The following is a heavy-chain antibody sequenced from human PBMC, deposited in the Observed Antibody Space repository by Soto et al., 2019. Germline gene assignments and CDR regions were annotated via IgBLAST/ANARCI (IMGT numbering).Heavy chain of an antibody. CDR1: GGTFSSYA. D-gene: IGHD2-2*01. V-gene: IGHV1-69*01. Sequence: QVQLVQSGAEVKKPGSSVKVSCKASGGTFSSYAISWVRQAPGQGLEWMGGIIPISGTANYAQKFQGRVTITADESTSTVSMELSSLRSEDTAVYFCARSQGSSTSLDIYYYYYYGMDVWGQGNTVTVSS. CDR2: IIPISGTA. CDR3: ARSQGSSTSLDIYYYYYYGMDV. J-gene: IGHJ6*02.